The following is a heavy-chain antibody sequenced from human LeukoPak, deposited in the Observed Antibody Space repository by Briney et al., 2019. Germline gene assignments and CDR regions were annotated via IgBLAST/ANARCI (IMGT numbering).Heavy chain of an antibody. D-gene: IGHD3-3*01. V-gene: IGHV4-39*01. CDR2: IYYSGST. J-gene: IGHJ6*03. CDR3: ARRLYDFWSGYYYYMDV. Sequence: SETLSLTSTVSGGSISSSSYYWGWIRQPPGKGLEWIGSIYYSGSTYYNPSLKSRVTISVDTSKNQFSLKLSPVTAADTAVYYCARRLYDFWSGYYYYMDVWGKGTTVTVSS. CDR1: GGSISSSSYY.